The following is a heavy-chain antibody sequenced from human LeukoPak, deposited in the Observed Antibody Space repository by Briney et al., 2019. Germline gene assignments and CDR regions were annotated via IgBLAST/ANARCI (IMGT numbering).Heavy chain of an antibody. CDR2: IYHSGIT. D-gene: IGHD3-22*01. J-gene: IGHJ3*02. V-gene: IGHV4-34*01. CDR1: GGSFSGYY. Sequence: SETLSLTCAVYGGSFSGYYWSWIRQPPGKGLEWIGNIYHSGITYYNHFNSSLKSRVTISIDTSKYQFSLRLTSVTAADTAVYYCAKSNGYGLIDIWGQGTMVTVSS. CDR3: AKSNGYGLIDI.